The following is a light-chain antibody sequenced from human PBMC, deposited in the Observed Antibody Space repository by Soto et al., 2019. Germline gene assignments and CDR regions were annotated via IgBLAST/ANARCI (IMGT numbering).Light chain of an antibody. CDR3: NSNRSCGTLG. J-gene: IGLJ6*01. Sequence: QSALTQPASVSGSPGQSITISCTGTSSDVGAYNYVSWYQQHPGKAPKLMIYEVSNRPSGVSNRFSGSKSGNTASLTISGLQAGDEENNYCNSNRSCGTLGFGSGAKVSVL. CDR1: SSDVGAYNY. V-gene: IGLV2-14*01. CDR2: EVS.